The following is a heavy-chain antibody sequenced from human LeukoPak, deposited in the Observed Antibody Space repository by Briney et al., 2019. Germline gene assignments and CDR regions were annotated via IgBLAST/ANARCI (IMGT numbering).Heavy chain of an antibody. J-gene: IGHJ3*02. CDR2: IIPIFGTA. CDR1: GGTFSSYA. V-gene: IGHV1-69*05. D-gene: IGHD6-6*01. Sequence: GASVKVSCKASGGTFSSYAISWVRQAPGQGLEWMGGIIPIFGTANYAQKFQGRVTITTDESTSTAYMELSSLRSEDTAVYYCARTWYSSSPVAIDAFDIWGQGTMVTVSS. CDR3: ARTWYSSSPVAIDAFDI.